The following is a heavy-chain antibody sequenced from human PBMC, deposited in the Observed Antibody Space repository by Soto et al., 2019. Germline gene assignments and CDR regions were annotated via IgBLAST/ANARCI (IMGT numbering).Heavy chain of an antibody. V-gene: IGHV1-46*01. CDR1: GYTFTSYY. CDR3: ARDSSMWELLRFFDY. Sequence: ASVKVSCKASGYTFTSYYMHWVRQAPGQGLEWMGIINPSGGSTSYAQKFQGRVTMTRDTSTSTVYMELSSLRSEDTAVYYCARDSSMWELLRFFDYWGQGTLVTVSS. CDR2: INPSGGST. J-gene: IGHJ4*02. D-gene: IGHD1-26*01.